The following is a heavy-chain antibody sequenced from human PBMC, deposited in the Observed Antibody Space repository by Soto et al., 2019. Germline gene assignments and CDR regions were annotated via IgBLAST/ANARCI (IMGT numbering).Heavy chain of an antibody. D-gene: IGHD5-18*01. CDR1: VFTFRTCS. CDR2: ITTSSHTI. J-gene: IGHJ6*02. V-gene: IGHV3-48*02. Sequence: LYCGRSVFTFRTCSLAWDRQAPGQGLEWISYITTSSHTIYYADSVRGRFTISRDNAKNSLFLQMNSLRDEDTAAYYCARHGIQVSHDVWGQGTTVTGSS. CDR3: ARHGIQVSHDV.